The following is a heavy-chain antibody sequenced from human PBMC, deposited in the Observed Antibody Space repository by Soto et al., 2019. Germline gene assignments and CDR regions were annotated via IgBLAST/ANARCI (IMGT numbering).Heavy chain of an antibody. J-gene: IGHJ6*02. CDR3: AREGRNYNYYYGMDV. CDR1: GGSISSGGYY. V-gene: IGHV4-31*03. D-gene: IGHD4-4*01. CDR2: IYYSGST. Sequence: SETLSLTCTVAGGSISSGGYYWSWISQHPGKGLEWIGYIYYSGSTYYNPSLKSRVTISVDTSKNQFSLKLSSVTAADTAVYYCAREGRNYNYYYGMDVWGQGTTVTVSS.